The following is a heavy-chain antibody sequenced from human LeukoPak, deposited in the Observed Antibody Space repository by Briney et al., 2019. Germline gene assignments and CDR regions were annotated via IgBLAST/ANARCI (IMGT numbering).Heavy chain of an antibody. Sequence: PGGSLRLSCAASGFTFSSYWMSWVRQAPGKGLEWVANIKQGGSEKYYVGCVKGRFTISRDKHKNSQYVHMNSLRAEEQTGHYVARDCSSTSCYPIDYWGQGNLLTVSS. J-gene: IGHJ4*02. CDR3: ARDCSSTSCYPIDY. CDR2: IKQGGSEK. CDR1: GFTFSSYW. D-gene: IGHD2-2*01. V-gene: IGHV3-7*03.